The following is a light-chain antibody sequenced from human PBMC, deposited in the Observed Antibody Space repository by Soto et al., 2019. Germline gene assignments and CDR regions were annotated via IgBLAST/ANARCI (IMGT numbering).Light chain of an antibody. J-gene: IGKJ1*01. CDR2: GAS. CDR3: QQYSDSPPT. Sequence: EIVLTQPPGTLSLSPGARATLSCRASQSVSSSNLAWYQQKPGQAPRLLIFGASDRATGIPDRFSGSGSGTDFTLTIDRLEPEDFAMYYCQQYSDSPPTFGQGTKVDIK. V-gene: IGKV3-20*01. CDR1: QSVSSSN.